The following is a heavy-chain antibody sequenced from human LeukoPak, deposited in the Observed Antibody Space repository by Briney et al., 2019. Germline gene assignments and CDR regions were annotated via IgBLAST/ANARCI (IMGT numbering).Heavy chain of an antibody. J-gene: IGHJ6*04. V-gene: IGHV1-69*06. D-gene: IGHD2-15*01. Sequence: SVKVSCKASGGTFSSYAISWVRQAPGQGLEWMGGIIPIFGTANYAQKFQGRVTITADKSTSTACMELSSLRSEDTAVYYCARGTLGYCSGGSCQTGGYYYYGMDVWGKGTTVTVSS. CDR1: GGTFSSYA. CDR3: ARGTLGYCSGGSCQTGGYYYYGMDV. CDR2: IIPIFGTA.